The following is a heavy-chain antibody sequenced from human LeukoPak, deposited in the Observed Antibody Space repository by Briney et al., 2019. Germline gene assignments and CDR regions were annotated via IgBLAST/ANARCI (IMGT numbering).Heavy chain of an antibody. V-gene: IGHV3-23*01. CDR2: ISGSGGDT. CDR1: GFALSNYA. J-gene: IGHJ5*02. D-gene: IGHD5-24*01. CDR3: AKQFVDI. Sequence: PGGSLRLSCAASGFALSNYAMNWVRQAPGKGLEWVSSISGSGGDTSYADSVKGRFTISRDNSKNTLYLQMNSLRAEDTAVYYCAKQFVDIWGQGTLVIVSS.